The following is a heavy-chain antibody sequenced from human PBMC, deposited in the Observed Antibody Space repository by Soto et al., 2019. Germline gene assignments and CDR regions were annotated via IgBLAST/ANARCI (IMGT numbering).Heavy chain of an antibody. CDR2: VSPPFRTS. V-gene: IGHV1-69*01. Sequence: QVQLVQSGAEVKKPGSSVKVSCKTSGVSFNNNGIGWVRQAPGHGLEWMGGVSPPFRTSNYARKCQGRISITAHASPSTVNMELSSLTSEDTAQYYCARVLYYGSGSYSPYGMDVWGQGATVTVSS. D-gene: IGHD3-10*01. CDR3: ARVLYYGSGSYSPYGMDV. J-gene: IGHJ6*02. CDR1: GVSFNNNG.